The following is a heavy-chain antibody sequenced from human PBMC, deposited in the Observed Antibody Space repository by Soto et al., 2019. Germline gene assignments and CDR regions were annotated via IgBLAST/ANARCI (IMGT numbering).Heavy chain of an antibody. J-gene: IGHJ4*02. D-gene: IGHD3-9*01. CDR3: ASSVTGYVDY. CDR2: IYTSGST. V-gene: IGHV4-4*07. CDR1: DASISSYY. Sequence: SETLSLTCIVSDASISSYYWSWIRQPAGKGLERIGRIYTSGSTNYNPSLKSRVTMSVDTSKNQFSLKLSSVTAADTAVYYCASSVTGYVDYWGQGTLVTVSS.